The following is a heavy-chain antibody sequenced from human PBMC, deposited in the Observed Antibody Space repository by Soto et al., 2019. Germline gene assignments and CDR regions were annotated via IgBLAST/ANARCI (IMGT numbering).Heavy chain of an antibody. CDR1: GGSISSYY. J-gene: IGHJ6*03. Sequence: SETLSLNCTVSGGSISSYYWSWIRQPPWKGLKWIGYIYYSGSTNYNPSLKSRVTISVDTSKNQFSLKLSSVTAADTAVYYCACVRLGRIAAAGTNYYYMDVWGKGTTVTVXS. D-gene: IGHD6-13*01. V-gene: IGHV4-59*01. CDR3: ACVRLGRIAAAGTNYYYMDV. CDR2: IYYSGST.